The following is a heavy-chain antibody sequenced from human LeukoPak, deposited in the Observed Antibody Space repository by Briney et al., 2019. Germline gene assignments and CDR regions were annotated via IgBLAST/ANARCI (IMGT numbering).Heavy chain of an antibody. D-gene: IGHD2-15*01. V-gene: IGHV4-59*08. CDR3: ATTHYCSGGSCRERRVDY. CDR1: GGSIRSYY. Sequence: WETLTLTCTVSGGSIRSYYWSWIRQPPGKGLEWIGYIYYSGSTNYNPSLTSRVTISVDTSKNQFSLKLSSVTAADTAVYYCATTHYCSGGSCRERRVDYWGQGTLVTAS. J-gene: IGHJ4*02. CDR2: IYYSGST.